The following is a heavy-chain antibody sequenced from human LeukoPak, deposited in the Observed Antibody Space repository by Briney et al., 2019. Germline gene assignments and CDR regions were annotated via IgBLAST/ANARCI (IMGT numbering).Heavy chain of an antibody. J-gene: IGHJ4*02. CDR3: ATGGHFWSGYYDPYYFDY. CDR2: MNPNSGNT. CDR1: GYTFTSYD. Sequence: ASVKVSCKASGYTFTSYDINWVRQATGQGLEWMGWMNPNSGNTGYAQKFQGRVTMTRNTSISTAYMELSSLRSEDTAVYYCATGGHFWSGYYDPYYFDYWGQGTLVTVSS. D-gene: IGHD3-3*02. V-gene: IGHV1-8*01.